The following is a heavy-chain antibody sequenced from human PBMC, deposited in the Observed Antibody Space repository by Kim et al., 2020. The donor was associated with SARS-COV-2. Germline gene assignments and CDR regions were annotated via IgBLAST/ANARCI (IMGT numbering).Heavy chain of an antibody. J-gene: IGHJ5*02. Sequence: ASVKVSCKASGYSFTGYYIQWVRQAPGQGLEWMGWINPNTGGTNYPQRFQGRVTMTRDTSISTAYMELRRLRYDDTAVYYCGRGEAVSASVQDYIDPWGQGTLVTVSS. CDR2: INPNTGGT. CDR1: GYSFTGYY. CDR3: GRGEAVSASVQDYIDP. V-gene: IGHV1-2*02. D-gene: IGHD4-4*01.